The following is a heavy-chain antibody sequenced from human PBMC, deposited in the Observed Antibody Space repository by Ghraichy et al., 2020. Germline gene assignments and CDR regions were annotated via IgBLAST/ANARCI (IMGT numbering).Heavy chain of an antibody. CDR3: ARASYSGTSAEY. Sequence: LNISCTVSGDSINYYYWTWIRQPPGKGLEWIGYSYYSETANYNPSLKSRVTISVDMSKNQFSLSVTSVTAADTAVYYCARASYSGTSAEYWGQGTLVTVSS. CDR2: SYYSETA. J-gene: IGHJ4*02. V-gene: IGHV4-59*01. CDR1: GDSINYYY. D-gene: IGHD1-26*01.